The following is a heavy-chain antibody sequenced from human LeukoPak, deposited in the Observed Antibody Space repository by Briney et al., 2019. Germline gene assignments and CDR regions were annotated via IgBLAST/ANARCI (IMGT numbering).Heavy chain of an antibody. V-gene: IGHV3-23*01. CDR1: GFTFSSYG. Sequence: PGGSLRLSCAASGFTFSSYGMSWVRQAPGKGLEWVSAISGSGGSTYYADSVKGRFTISRDNAKTSLYLQMNSLRAEDTAVYYCARATDYFDYWGQGTLVTVSS. J-gene: IGHJ4*02. CDR3: ARATDYFDY. CDR2: ISGSGGST.